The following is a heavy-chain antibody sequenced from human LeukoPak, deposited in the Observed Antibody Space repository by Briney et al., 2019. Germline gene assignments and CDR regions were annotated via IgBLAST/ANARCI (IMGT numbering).Heavy chain of an antibody. D-gene: IGHD3-3*01. CDR2: IRSKAYGGTT. J-gene: IGHJ4*02. CDR3: TRGGRFSDY. CDR1: GITFCDYA. Sequence: GGSLRLSCTASGITFCDYAMSWVRQAPGKGLEWVGFIRSKAYGGTTEYAASVAGRFTISRDDSKSIAYLQMNSLKTEDTAVYYCTRGGRFSDYWGQGTLVTVSS. V-gene: IGHV3-49*04.